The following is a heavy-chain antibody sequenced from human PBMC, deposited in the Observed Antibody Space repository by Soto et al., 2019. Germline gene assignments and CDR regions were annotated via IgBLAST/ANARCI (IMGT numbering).Heavy chain of an antibody. D-gene: IGHD3-3*01. CDR1: GGSVSSGSYY. CDR2: IYYSGST. Sequence: PSETLSLTCTVSGGSVSSGSYYWIWIRQPPGKGLEWIGYIYYSGSTNYNPSLKSRVTISVDTSKNQFSLKLSSVTAADTAVYYCARCGNYDFWSGYSSYYYGMDVWGQGTTVTVSS. V-gene: IGHV4-61*01. J-gene: IGHJ6*02. CDR3: ARCGNYDFWSGYSSYYYGMDV.